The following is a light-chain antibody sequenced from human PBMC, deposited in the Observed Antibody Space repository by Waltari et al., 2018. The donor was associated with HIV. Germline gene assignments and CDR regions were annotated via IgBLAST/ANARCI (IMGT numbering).Light chain of an antibody. CDR1: LSVLYSSNNKNY. CDR2: WAS. CDR3: QQYYSTPFT. Sequence: DIVMTQSPDSMVVSLGERATINCKSRLSVLYSSNNKNYLAWYQQKPGQPPKLLIYWASTRESGVPDRFSGSGSGTDFTLTISSLQAEDVAVYYCQQYYSTPFTFGGGTKVEIK. V-gene: IGKV4-1*01. J-gene: IGKJ4*01.